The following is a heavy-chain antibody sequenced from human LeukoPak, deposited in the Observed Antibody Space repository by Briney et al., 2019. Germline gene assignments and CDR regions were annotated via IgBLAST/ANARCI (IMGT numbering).Heavy chain of an antibody. CDR2: ISGSGGST. CDR3: AKGGLGSGSYYPFDY. D-gene: IGHD3-10*01. J-gene: IGHJ4*02. CDR1: GFTFSSYA. V-gene: IGHV3-23*01. Sequence: PGGSLRLSCAASGFTFSSYAMSWVRQAPGKGLEWVSAISGSGGSTYYADSVKGRFTISRDNSKNTLYLQMNSLRAEDTAVYYCAKGGLGSGSYYPFDYWGQGTLVTVSS.